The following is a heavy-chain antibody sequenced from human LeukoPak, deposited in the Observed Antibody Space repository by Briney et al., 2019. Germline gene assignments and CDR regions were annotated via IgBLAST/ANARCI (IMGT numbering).Heavy chain of an antibody. Sequence: HSGGSLRLSCAASGFTFGNYAMSWVRQAPGKRLEWVSGISGTSGTINYADPVKGRFTISRDNSKNTVYLQMNSLRAEDTAVYYCAKRLGDQRAFDYWGQGTLVTVSS. CDR3: AKRLGDQRAFDY. D-gene: IGHD2-21*02. CDR2: ISGTSGTI. J-gene: IGHJ4*02. CDR1: GFTFGNYA. V-gene: IGHV3-23*01.